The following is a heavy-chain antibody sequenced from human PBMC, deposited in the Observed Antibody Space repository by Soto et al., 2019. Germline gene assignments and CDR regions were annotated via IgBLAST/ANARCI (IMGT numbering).Heavy chain of an antibody. Sequence: QVHLQESGPGLVKPSETLSLTCTVSGGSITNYYWNWIRQPPGKGLEWIGYIYYSGSTKYHPSLNNRVTISVEPSKNQFSLRLNSVTAADTAVYYCAREWLRSSNYMDVWGTGTTVTVSS. V-gene: IGHV4-59*01. CDR3: AREWLRSSNYMDV. CDR1: GGSITNYY. CDR2: IYYSGST. J-gene: IGHJ6*03. D-gene: IGHD5-12*01.